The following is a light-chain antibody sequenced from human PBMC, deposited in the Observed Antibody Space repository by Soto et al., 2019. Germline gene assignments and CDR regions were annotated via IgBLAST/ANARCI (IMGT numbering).Light chain of an antibody. Sequence: EIVMTQSPATLSMSPGERATLSCRASQSVSSKLAWYQQKPGQAPRLLIYGASTRATGIPARFSGSGSGTEFTLTISSLQSEDFAIYYCQHYNHWLWTFGQGTKEEI. J-gene: IGKJ1*01. CDR3: QHYNHWLWT. CDR2: GAS. CDR1: QSVSSK. V-gene: IGKV3D-15*01.